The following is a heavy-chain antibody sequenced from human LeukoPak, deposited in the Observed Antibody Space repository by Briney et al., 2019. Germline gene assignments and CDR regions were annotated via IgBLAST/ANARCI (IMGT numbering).Heavy chain of an antibody. Sequence: PSVTLSLTCSVSAGSISGYYWSWIRQPPGKELEWIAYIYYRGTTNYNPSLKSRVTISVDTSKNQFSLMLRSVTAADTAVYYCARHAAEGNFPLDNWGQGTLVTVSS. CDR3: ARHAAEGNFPLDN. J-gene: IGHJ4*02. CDR1: AGSISGYY. V-gene: IGHV4-59*08. CDR2: IYYRGTT. D-gene: IGHD3-3*01.